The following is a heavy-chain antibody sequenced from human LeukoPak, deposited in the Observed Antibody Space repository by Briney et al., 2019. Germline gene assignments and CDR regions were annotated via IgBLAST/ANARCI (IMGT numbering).Heavy chain of an antibody. J-gene: IGHJ5*02. CDR2: ISGSGGST. Sequence: EGSLRLSCAASGFTFSSYAMSWVRQAPGKGLEWVSAISGSGGSTYYADSVKGRFTISRDNSKNTLYLQMNSLRAEDTAVYYCAKGDGSSTSCCLFDPWGQGTLVTVSS. D-gene: IGHD2-2*01. V-gene: IGHV3-23*01. CDR3: AKGDGSSTSCCLFDP. CDR1: GFTFSSYA.